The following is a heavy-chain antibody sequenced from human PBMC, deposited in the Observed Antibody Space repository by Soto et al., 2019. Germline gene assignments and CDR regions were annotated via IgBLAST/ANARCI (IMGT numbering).Heavy chain of an antibody. J-gene: IGHJ3*01. CDR2: IYHAGSP. CDR3: ARGLCFRGDFDV. V-gene: IGHV4-4*02. D-gene: IGHD2-21*02. CDR1: GGSISSSSW. Sequence: HLQESGPGLVKPSGTLSLTCDVSGGSISSSSWWTWVRQSPGKGLEWIGEIYHAGSPNYNPSFQSRVTILADKSKNHFSLRLTSVTAADTAIYYCARGLCFRGDFDVWGQGTTVTVSS.